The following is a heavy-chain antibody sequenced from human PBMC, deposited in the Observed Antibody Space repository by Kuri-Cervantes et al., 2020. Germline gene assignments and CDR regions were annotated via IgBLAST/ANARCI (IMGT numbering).Heavy chain of an antibody. V-gene: IGHV3-23*01. CDR2: IHGGGDA. D-gene: IGHD3-9*01. CDR3: ARGSPPDYDILTAYYVGSYYYGLDV. CDR1: GFTFSSYV. J-gene: IGHJ6*02. Sequence: GGSLRLSCAASGFTFSSYVMYWVRQAPGKGLEWVSDIHGGGDAFYADSVRGRFTISRDNAKNSLYLQMNSLRAEDTAVYYCARGSPPDYDILTAYYVGSYYYGLDVWGQGTTGTVSS.